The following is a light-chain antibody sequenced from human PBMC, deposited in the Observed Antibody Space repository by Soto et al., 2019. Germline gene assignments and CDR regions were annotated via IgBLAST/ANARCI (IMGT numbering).Light chain of an antibody. CDR2: EVI. Sequence: QSALTQPASVSGSPGQSITISCTATRGAVGAYNYVSWYQQYPGKAPKLMIYEVINRPSGVSNRFSGSKSGNTASLIISGLQAEDEADYYCSSYTSSSTLVFGGGTKLTVL. J-gene: IGLJ2*01. CDR3: SSYTSSSTLV. CDR1: RGAVGAYNY. V-gene: IGLV2-14*01.